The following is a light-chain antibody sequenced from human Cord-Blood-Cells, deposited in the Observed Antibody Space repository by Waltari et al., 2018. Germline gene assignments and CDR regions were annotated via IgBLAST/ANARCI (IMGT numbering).Light chain of an antibody. J-gene: IGKJ4*01. Sequence: DIQMTQSTSFLSASVGDRVTITCRANQSISSYLNWYQQKPGKDPKLLIYAASSLQSGVPSRFSGSGSGTDFTLTISSLQPEDFATYYCQQSYSTPPLTFGGGTKVEIK. V-gene: IGKV1-39*01. CDR3: QQSYSTPPLT. CDR1: QSISSY. CDR2: AAS.